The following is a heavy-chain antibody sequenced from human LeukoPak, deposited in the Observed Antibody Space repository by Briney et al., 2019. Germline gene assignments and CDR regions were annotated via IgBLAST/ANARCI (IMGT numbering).Heavy chain of an antibody. CDR3: ARGEWQQPTTPLDV. J-gene: IGHJ6*02. CDR1: GGTFSSYA. CDR2: IIPILGIA. Sequence: SVKVSCKASGGTFSSYAISWVRQAPGQGLEWRGRIIPILGIANYAQKFQGRVTITADKSTSTAYMELSSLRSEDTAVYYCARGEWQQPTTPLDVWGQGTTVTVSS. D-gene: IGHD6-13*01. V-gene: IGHV1-69*04.